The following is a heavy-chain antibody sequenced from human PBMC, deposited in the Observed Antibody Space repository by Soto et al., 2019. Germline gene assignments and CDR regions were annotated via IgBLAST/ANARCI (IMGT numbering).Heavy chain of an antibody. CDR2: INSDGSST. D-gene: IGHD3-22*01. V-gene: IGHV3-74*01. CDR3: ARSFHYYDSSYPLVDY. CDR1: GFTFSSYW. J-gene: IGHJ4*02. Sequence: EVQLVESGGGLVQPGGSLRLSCAASGFTFSSYWMHWVRQAPGKGLVWVSRINSDGSSTSYADSVKGRFTISRDNAKNTLYLQMHRLRAEDTAVYYCARSFHYYDSSYPLVDYWGQGTLVTVSS.